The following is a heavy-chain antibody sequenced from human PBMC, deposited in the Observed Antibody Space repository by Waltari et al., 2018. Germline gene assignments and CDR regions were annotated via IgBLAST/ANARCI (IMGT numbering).Heavy chain of an antibody. CDR1: GFTFSSYG. J-gene: IGHJ5*01. Sequence: QVQLVESGGGVVQPGRSLRLSCAASGFTFSSYGMHWVRQAPGKGLEWVAVISYDGSNKYYADAVKGRFTISRDNSKNTLYLQMNSLRAEDTAVYYCAKCIVVVVAASPDSWGQGTLVTVSS. CDR2: ISYDGSNK. D-gene: IGHD2-15*01. CDR3: AKCIVVVVAASPDS. V-gene: IGHV3-30*18.